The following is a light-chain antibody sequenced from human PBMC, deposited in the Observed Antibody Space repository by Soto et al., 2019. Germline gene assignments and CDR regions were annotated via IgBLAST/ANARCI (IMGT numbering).Light chain of an antibody. V-gene: IGKV3-15*01. Sequence: EIVMTQSPATLSVSPGESATLSCRASLSVGVNLAWYQQKPGQAPRLLIFGASVRATGVPARFRGSGSGTEFTLTLSSLQSEASAVYYCLQYNNWPPWTFGQGTKVEIK. J-gene: IGKJ1*01. CDR2: GAS. CDR1: LSVGVN. CDR3: LQYNNWPPWT.